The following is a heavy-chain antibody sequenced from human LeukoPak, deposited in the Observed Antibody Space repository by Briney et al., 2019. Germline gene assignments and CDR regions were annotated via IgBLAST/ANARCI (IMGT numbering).Heavy chain of an antibody. V-gene: IGHV3-21*01. J-gene: IGHJ1*01. CDR3: VRDLMGSGSTTAYLHH. Sequence: GGSLRLSCAASGFTFSDYSMNWVRQAPGKGLEWVSSISRRSRHVYYAGSMKGRFTISRDNAKNSLYLQMNSLRAEDMVVYFCVRDLMGSGSTTAYLHHWGQSTLVTVSS. D-gene: IGHD1-1*01. CDR2: ISRRSRHV. CDR1: GFTFSDYS.